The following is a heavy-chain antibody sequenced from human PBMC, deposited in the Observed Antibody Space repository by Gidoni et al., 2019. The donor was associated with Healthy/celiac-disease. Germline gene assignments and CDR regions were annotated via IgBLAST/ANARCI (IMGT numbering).Heavy chain of an antibody. CDR3: ARDHSRPQLLWFGDGDARQRVFDI. Sequence: EVQLVESGGGVVRPGGSLRLSCAASGFLFADYGMSWVRPPPGKGLEWVSGINWNGGSTGYADSVKGRFTISRDNAKNSLYLQMNSLRAEDTALYYCARDHSRPQLLWFGDGDARQRVFDIWGQGTMVTVSS. CDR1: GFLFADYG. J-gene: IGHJ3*02. V-gene: IGHV3-20*04. CDR2: INWNGGST. D-gene: IGHD3-10*01.